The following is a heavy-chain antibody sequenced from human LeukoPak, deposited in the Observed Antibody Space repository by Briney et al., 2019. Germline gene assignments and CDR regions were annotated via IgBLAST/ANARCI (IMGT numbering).Heavy chain of an antibody. CDR1: GGSFSGYY. CDR3: ARGRYHYGSGRGTVFDP. J-gene: IGHJ5*02. Sequence: SETLSLTCAVYGGSFSGYYWSWIRQPPGKGLEWIGEINHSGSTNYNPSLKSRVTISVDTSKNQFSLKLSSVTAADTAVYYCARGRYHYGSGRGTVFDPWGQGTLVTVSS. V-gene: IGHV4-34*01. D-gene: IGHD3-10*01. CDR2: INHSGST.